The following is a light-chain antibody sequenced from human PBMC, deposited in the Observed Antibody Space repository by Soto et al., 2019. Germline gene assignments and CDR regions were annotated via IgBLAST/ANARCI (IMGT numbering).Light chain of an antibody. V-gene: IGLV1-47*02. J-gene: IGLJ3*02. CDR3: AAWDDSLSGPV. Sequence: SVLTQPPSASGTPGQRVTISCSGSSSNIGSNYVYWYQQLPGTAPKLLTYSDNQRPSGVPDRFSGSKSGTSASLAISGLRSEDEADYSCAAWDDSLSGPVFGGGTKLTVL. CDR2: SDN. CDR1: SSNIGSNY.